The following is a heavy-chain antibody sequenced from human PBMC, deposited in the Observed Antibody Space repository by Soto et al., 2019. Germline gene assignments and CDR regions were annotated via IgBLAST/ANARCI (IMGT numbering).Heavy chain of an antibody. J-gene: IGHJ4*02. CDR1: GCSISSGDYP. D-gene: IGHD3-22*01. CDR2: IYYSGST. Sequence: PSETLSLTCAASGCSISSGDYPWSWIRQPPGKGLEWIGYIYYSGSTNYNPSLKSRVTISVDTSKNQFSLKLSSVTAADTAVYYFARLKYNYNSSGYYFDYWGEETLVT. CDR3: ARLKYNYNSSGYYFDY. V-gene: IGHV4-61*08.